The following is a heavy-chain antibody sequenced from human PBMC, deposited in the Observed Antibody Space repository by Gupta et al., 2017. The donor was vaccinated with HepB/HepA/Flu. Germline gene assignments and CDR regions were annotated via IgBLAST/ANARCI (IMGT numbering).Heavy chain of an antibody. CDR1: GFTFSSHW. D-gene: IGHD2-2*01. J-gene: IGHJ3*02. CDR2: IKQDGSER. CDR3: ARGSGSSTRALDI. Sequence: EVQLVESGGGLVQPGGSVRLSCAASGFTFSSHWMNWVRQAPGKGLECVANIKQDGSERKYVDSVKDRFTISRANAMDSRYLQMNSLRAEDTAVYYCARGSGSSTRALDIWGQGTVVTVSS. V-gene: IGHV3-7*01.